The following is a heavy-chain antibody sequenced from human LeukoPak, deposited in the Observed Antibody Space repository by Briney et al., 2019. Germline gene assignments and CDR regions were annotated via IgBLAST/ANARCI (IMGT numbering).Heavy chain of an antibody. CDR2: IGSRGTYI. J-gene: IGHJ6*03. CDR1: GFTFMTYS. D-gene: IGHD6-13*01. CDR3: ARVRGSSYIYSMDV. Sequence: GGSLRLSCSASGFTFMTYSMNWVRQAPGKGLEWVSSIGSRGTYIYYADSVKGRFTISSDNAKNSLYLQMNSLRADDTAVYYCARVRGSSYIYSMDVWGKGTTVTVSS. V-gene: IGHV3-21*01.